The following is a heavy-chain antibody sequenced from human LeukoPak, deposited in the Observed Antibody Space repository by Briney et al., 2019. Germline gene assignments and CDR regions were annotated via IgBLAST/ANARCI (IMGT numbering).Heavy chain of an antibody. D-gene: IGHD2-2*01. J-gene: IGHJ4*02. CDR3: ARRGDTSLSFDY. CDR1: GGSTSSYY. CDR2: IYYSGNT. Sequence: SETLSLTCTVSGGSTSSYYWSWIRQPPGKGLEWIGYIYYSGNTNYNPSLKSRVTISVDTSKNQFSLKLSSVTAADTAVYYCARRGDTSLSFDYWGQGTLVTVSS. V-gene: IGHV4-59*01.